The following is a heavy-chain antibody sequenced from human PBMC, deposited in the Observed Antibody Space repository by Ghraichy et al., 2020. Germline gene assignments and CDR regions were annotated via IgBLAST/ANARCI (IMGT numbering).Heavy chain of an antibody. Sequence: GGSLRLSCAASGFTFSDYYMSWIRQAPGRGLEWVSYISSSGSTIYYADSVKGRFTISRDNAKNSLYLQMNSLRAEDTAVYYCASRPIAAAGIYYYYGMDVWGQGTTVTVSS. J-gene: IGHJ6*02. CDR1: GFTFSDYY. V-gene: IGHV3-11*01. CDR2: ISSSGSTI. CDR3: ASRPIAAAGIYYYYGMDV. D-gene: IGHD6-13*01.